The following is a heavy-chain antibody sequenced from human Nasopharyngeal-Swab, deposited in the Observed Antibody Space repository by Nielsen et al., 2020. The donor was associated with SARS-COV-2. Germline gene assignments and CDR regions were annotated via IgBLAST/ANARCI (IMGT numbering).Heavy chain of an antibody. V-gene: IGHV3-21*01. J-gene: IGHJ3*02. CDR3: ARLRVDIVATTRGAFDI. D-gene: IGHD5-12*01. Sequence: GGSLRLSCSASGFIFTSYAMHWVRQAPGKGLEWVSSISSSSSYIYYADSVKGRFTISRDNAKNSLYLQMNSLRAEDTAVYYCARLRVDIVATTRGAFDIWGQGTMVTVSS. CDR1: GFIFTSYA. CDR2: ISSSSSYI.